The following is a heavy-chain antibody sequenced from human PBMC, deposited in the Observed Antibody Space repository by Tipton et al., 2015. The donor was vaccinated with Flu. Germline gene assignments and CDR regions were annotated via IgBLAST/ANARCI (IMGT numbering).Heavy chain of an antibody. D-gene: IGHD4-17*01. V-gene: IGHV3-7*01. Sequence: QLVQSGGGLVKPGGSLRLSCAASGFTFSNYWMTWVRQAPGKGLEWVANIKEDGSDNHYVDSMKGRFIISRDNAKNSQYLQMNSLRVEDTAVYYCARDRVAGYGATYHYYHGMDVWGQGTTVTVSS. CDR3: ARDRVAGYGATYHYYHGMDV. J-gene: IGHJ6*02. CDR1: GFTFSNYW. CDR2: IKEDGSDN.